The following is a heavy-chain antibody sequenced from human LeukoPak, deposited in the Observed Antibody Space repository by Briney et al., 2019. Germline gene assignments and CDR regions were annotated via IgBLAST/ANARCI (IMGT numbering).Heavy chain of an antibody. J-gene: IGHJ4*02. CDR1: GFTFSSYA. CDR2: ISGSGGST. Sequence: GGSLRLSCAASGFTFSSYAMSWVRQAPGKGLEGVSAISGSGGSTYYADSVKGRFTISRDNSKNTLYLKMNSLRAEDTAVYYCAKDLLILTGYKKNRGHYFDYWGQGTLVTVSS. CDR3: AKDLLILTGYKKNRGHYFDY. V-gene: IGHV3-23*01. D-gene: IGHD3-9*01.